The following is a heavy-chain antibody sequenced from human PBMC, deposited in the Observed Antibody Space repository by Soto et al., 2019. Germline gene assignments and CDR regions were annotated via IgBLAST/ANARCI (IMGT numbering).Heavy chain of an antibody. J-gene: IGHJ6*03. Sequence: GGSLRLSCAASGFTFSSYWMSWVRQAPGKGLEWVANIKQDGSEKYYVDSVKGRFTISRDNAKNSLYLQMNSLRAEDTAVYYCARKPGYGDRFYYYYYYMDVWGKGTTVTVSS. CDR1: GFTFSSYW. D-gene: IGHD4-17*01. CDR2: IKQDGSEK. CDR3: ARKPGYGDRFYYYYYYMDV. V-gene: IGHV3-7*01.